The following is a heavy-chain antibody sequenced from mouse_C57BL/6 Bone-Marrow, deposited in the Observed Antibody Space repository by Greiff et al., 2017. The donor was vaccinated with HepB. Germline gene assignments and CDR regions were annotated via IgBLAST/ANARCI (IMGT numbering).Heavy chain of an antibody. D-gene: IGHD1-1*01. J-gene: IGHJ1*03. Sequence: EVKLVESGGGLVQPGGSLSLSCAASGFTFTDYYMSWVRQPPGKALEWLGFIRNKANGYTTEYNASVKGRFTISRDNSQSILYLQMNALRAEDSATYYCARFPSYYYGSSYWYFDVWGTGTTVTVSS. CDR2: IRNKANGYTT. V-gene: IGHV7-3*01. CDR1: GFTFTDYY. CDR3: ARFPSYYYGSSYWYFDV.